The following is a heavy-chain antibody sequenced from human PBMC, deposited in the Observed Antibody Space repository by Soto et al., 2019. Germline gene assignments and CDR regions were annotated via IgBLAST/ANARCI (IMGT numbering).Heavy chain of an antibody. CDR1: GFTFSSYG. Sequence: GGSLRLSCAASGFTFSSYGMHWVRQAPGKGLEWVAVIWYDGSNKYYADSVKGRFTISRDNSKNTLYLQMNSLRAEDTAVYYCARDWAGRYYDSTGLLYWGQGTLVTVSS. D-gene: IGHD3-22*01. CDR3: ARDWAGRYYDSTGLLY. V-gene: IGHV3-33*01. J-gene: IGHJ1*01. CDR2: IWYDGSNK.